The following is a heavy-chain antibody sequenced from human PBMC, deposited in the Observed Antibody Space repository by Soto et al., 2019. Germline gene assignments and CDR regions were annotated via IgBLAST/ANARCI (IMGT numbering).Heavy chain of an antibody. CDR3: ARNGTLTGYSYGMDV. Sequence: QVQLVQSGAEVKKPGSSVKVSCKASGGTFSSYTINWVRQAPGQGLEWMGGIIPIFDTANYAQKFQGSVTITADESTSTSYMEVSSLRSEDTAVYYCARNGTLTGYSYGMDVWGQGTTVTVSS. CDR1: GGTFSSYT. CDR2: IIPIFDTA. J-gene: IGHJ6*02. D-gene: IGHD1-1*01. V-gene: IGHV1-69*01.